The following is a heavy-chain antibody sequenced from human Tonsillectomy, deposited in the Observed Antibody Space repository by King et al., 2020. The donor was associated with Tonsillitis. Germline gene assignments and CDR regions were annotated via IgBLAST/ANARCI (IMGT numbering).Heavy chain of an antibody. Sequence: VQLVESGGGVVQPGRSLRLTCAASGFSFSSYGMHWVRQAPGKGLEWVALISYDGSNKYYADSVKGRFTISRDNSKNTLYLQMNSLGAEDTAVYYCAKDAEGGKNYYDSSGYFDYWGREPWSPSPQ. CDR3: AKDAEGGKNYYDSSGYFDY. CDR1: GFSFSSYG. D-gene: IGHD3-22*01. J-gene: IGHJ4*02. V-gene: IGHV3-30*18. CDR2: ISYDGSNK.